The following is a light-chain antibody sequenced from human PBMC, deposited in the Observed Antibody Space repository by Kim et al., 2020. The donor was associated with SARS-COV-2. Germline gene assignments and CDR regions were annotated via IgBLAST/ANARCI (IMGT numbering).Light chain of an antibody. Sequence: QLITISCTEDLSDIATYHYVSWYQQSPGKAPKLMIYDVTERPSGVSNRFSGSKSDNTASLTISGLQAEDEADYYCSSYTLSSTWVFGGGTQLTVL. CDR2: DVT. V-gene: IGLV2-14*04. CDR3: SSYTLSSTWV. CDR1: LSDIATYHY. J-gene: IGLJ3*02.